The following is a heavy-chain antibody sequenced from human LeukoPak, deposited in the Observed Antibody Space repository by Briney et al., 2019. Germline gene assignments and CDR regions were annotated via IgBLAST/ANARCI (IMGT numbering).Heavy chain of an antibody. CDR2: IYYSGST. D-gene: IGHD3-3*01. CDR1: GGSVSSGSYY. V-gene: IGHV4-61*01. J-gene: IGHJ6*02. Sequence: SETLSLTCTVSGGSVSSGSYYWSWIRQPPGKGLEWIGYIYYSGSTNYNPSLKSRVTISVDTSKNQFSLKLSSVTAADTAVYYCARDRKASYDFWSGYYIGGYYYYGMDVWGQGTTVTVSS. CDR3: ARDRKASYDFWSGYYIGGYYYYGMDV.